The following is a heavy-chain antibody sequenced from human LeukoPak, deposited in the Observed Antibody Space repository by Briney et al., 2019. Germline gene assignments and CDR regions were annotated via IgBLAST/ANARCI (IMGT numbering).Heavy chain of an antibody. CDR2: ISGSGGSR. CDR3: ARGSTLGYFDY. Sequence: GGSLRLSCAASGFTFSAYGMSWVRQAPGKGLEWVSGISGSGGSRFYTDSVKGRFTISRDNSENTLYLQMNSLRAEDTAVYYCARGSTLGYFDYWGQGTLVTVSS. J-gene: IGHJ4*02. D-gene: IGHD2-2*01. V-gene: IGHV3-23*01. CDR1: GFTFSAYG.